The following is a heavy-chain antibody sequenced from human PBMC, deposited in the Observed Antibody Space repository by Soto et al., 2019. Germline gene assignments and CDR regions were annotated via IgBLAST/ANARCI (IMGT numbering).Heavy chain of an antibody. D-gene: IGHD6-6*01. CDR3: VRGGKKQLVQDPYNWFDP. CDR1: GFIFSSYS. J-gene: IGHJ5*02. CDR2: ISTTGSFT. Sequence: GGSLRLPCVASGFIFSSYSMNWVRHAPGKGLEWVSSISTTGSFTFYADSVKGRFTISRDDAKNSLYLQMNSLKVEDTAVYYCVRGGKKQLVQDPYNWFDPWGQGTLVTVSS. V-gene: IGHV3-21*01.